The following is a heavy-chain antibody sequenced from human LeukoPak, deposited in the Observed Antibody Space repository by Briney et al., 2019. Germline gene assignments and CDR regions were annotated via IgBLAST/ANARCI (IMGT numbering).Heavy chain of an antibody. CDR2: VYYSGNT. V-gene: IGHV4-59*08. CDR3: ASPDYYGSGIVDY. J-gene: IGHJ4*02. D-gene: IGHD3-10*01. CDR1: GGSLRSYY. Sequence: SESLSLTCTVSGGSLRSYYMSWIRQPPGKGLEWVGYVYYSGNTYYYPSLKSRVTISVDTSKNQFYLKLSSVTAADTAVYYCASPDYYGSGIVDYWGQGTLVTVSS.